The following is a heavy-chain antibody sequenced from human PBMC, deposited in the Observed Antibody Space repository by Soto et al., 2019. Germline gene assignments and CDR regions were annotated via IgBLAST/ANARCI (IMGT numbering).Heavy chain of an antibody. J-gene: IGHJ4*02. CDR2: ISAYNGNT. CDR3: ASSRKARSWEPVDY. V-gene: IGHV1-18*01. Sequence: QVQLVQSGAEVKKPGASVKVSCKASGYTFTSYGISWVRQAPGQGLEWMGWISAYNGNTNYAQKLQGRVTMTTDTSTRTAYLRLRSLRSDDTAVYYCASSRKARSWEPVDYWGQGTLVTVSS. CDR1: GYTFTSYG. D-gene: IGHD1-26*01.